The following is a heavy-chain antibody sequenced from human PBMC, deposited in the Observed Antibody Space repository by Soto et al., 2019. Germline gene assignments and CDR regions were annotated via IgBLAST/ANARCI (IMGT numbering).Heavy chain of an antibody. Sequence: PSETLSLTCAVYGGSFSGYYWSWIRQPPGKGLEWIGEINHSGSTNYNPSLKSRVTISVDTSKNQFSLKLSSVTAADTAVYYCARRFEYSSYTTHYYYYYHLDVWGKGTTVTVSS. J-gene: IGHJ6*03. CDR3: ARRFEYSSYTTHYYYYYHLDV. V-gene: IGHV4-34*01. CDR1: GGSFSGYY. D-gene: IGHD6-6*01. CDR2: INHSGST.